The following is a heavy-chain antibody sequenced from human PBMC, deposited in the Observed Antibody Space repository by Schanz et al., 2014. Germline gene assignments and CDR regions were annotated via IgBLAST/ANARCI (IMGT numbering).Heavy chain of an antibody. V-gene: IGHV3-30-3*01. CDR2: IANDGSSK. J-gene: IGHJ4*02. D-gene: IGHD5-12*01. CDR3: ASSSGYSDYGTYFDF. CDR1: GFTFSSYA. Sequence: QVQLLQFGGGVVQPGRSLRLSCAASGFTFSSYAMRWVRQAPGKGLEWVTLIANDGSSKFYADSVEGRFTISRDNSRNTLKLQMNSQRTKDTAEYDSASSSGYSDYGTYFDFWGQGTLVTVSS.